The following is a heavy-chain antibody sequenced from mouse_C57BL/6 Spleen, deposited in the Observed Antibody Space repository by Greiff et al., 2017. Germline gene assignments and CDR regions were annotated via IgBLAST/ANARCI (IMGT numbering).Heavy chain of an antibody. CDR2: ISSGSSTI. Sequence: EVKLLESGGGLVKPGGSLKLSCAASGFTFSDYGMHWVRQAPEKGLEWVAYISSGSSTIYYADTVKGRFTISRDNAKNTLFLQMTSLRSEDTAMYYCAREWITTVVATGRFAYWGQGTLVTVSA. J-gene: IGHJ3*01. D-gene: IGHD1-1*01. CDR3: AREWITTVVATGRFAY. V-gene: IGHV5-17*01. CDR1: GFTFSDYG.